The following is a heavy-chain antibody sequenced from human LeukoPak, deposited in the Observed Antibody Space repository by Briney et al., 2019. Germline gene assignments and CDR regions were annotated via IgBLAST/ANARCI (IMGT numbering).Heavy chain of an antibody. CDR2: IKQDGSEK. D-gene: IGHD3-3*01. J-gene: IGHJ3*02. CDR3: ARDANLDFWSTYDAFDI. CDR1: GFTFSSYW. V-gene: IGHV3-7*01. Sequence: GGSLRLSCAASGFTFSSYWMSWVRQAPGKGLEWVANIKQDGSEKYYVDSVKGRFTISRDNAKNSLYLQMNSLRAEDTAVYYCARDANLDFWSTYDAFDIWGQGTMVTVSS.